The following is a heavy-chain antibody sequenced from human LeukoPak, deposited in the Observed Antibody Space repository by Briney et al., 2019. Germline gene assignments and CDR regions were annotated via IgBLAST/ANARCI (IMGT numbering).Heavy chain of an antibody. Sequence: SETLSLTCTVSGGSIIDNGYYWSWIRQHPGKGLEWIGYIYHSGTTPYNPSLKSRIIISIDTSKSQFSLKVTSVTAADTAVYFCARYYYGSGSRRQEFDYWGQGILVAVSS. J-gene: IGHJ4*02. D-gene: IGHD3-10*01. CDR1: GGSIIDNGYY. CDR3: ARYYYGSGSRRQEFDY. CDR2: IYHSGTT. V-gene: IGHV4-31*03.